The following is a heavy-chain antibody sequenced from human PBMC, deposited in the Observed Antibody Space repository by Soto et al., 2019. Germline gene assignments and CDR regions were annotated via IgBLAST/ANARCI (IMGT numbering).Heavy chain of an antibody. CDR2: IGDSVSST. D-gene: IGHD3-9*01. CDR1: GFTFSNYA. V-gene: IGHV3-23*01. Sequence: DVPLLESGGGFVQPGGSLRLSCAASGFTFSNYAMTWVRQAPGTGPEWVSTIGDSVSSTYYADSVKGRFIISRDNSKNTLYLQMNSLRAQDTAVYFCAKDCGLVALEYFQYWGQGTLVTVSS. CDR3: AKDCGLVALEYFQY. J-gene: IGHJ1*01.